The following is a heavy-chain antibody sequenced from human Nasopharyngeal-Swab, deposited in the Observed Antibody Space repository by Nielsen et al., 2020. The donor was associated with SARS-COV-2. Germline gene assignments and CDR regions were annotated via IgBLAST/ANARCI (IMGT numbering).Heavy chain of an antibody. V-gene: IGHV3-21*01. Sequence: GESLKISCVASGFTFSAYSMNWVRQAPGKGLEWVSSISRKSNDIYYADSVKGRFAISRDKAQNSLYLEMSNLRAEDTAVYYCARVGDCRSTSCYDYWGQGTLVTVSS. CDR3: ARVGDCRSTSCYDY. J-gene: IGHJ4*02. CDR2: ISRKSNDI. D-gene: IGHD2-2*01. CDR1: GFTFSAYS.